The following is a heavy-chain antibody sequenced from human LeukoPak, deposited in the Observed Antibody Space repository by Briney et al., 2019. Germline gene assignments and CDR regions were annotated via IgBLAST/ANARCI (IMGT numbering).Heavy chain of an antibody. V-gene: IGHV4-59*01. CDR2: IYYSGST. CDR1: GGSISSYY. Sequence: SETLSRTCTVSGGSISSYYWSWIRQPPGKGLEWIGYIYYSGSTNYNPSLKSRVTISVDTSKNQFSLKLSSVTAADTAVYYCARGVYSSSWYGNYYYYYMDVWGKGTTVTVSS. CDR3: ARGVYSSSWYGNYYYYYMDV. D-gene: IGHD6-13*01. J-gene: IGHJ6*03.